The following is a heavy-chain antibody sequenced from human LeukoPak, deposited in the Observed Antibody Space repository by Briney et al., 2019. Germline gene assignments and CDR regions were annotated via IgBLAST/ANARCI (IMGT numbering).Heavy chain of an antibody. J-gene: IGHJ4*02. CDR2: ISVGGNT. D-gene: IGHD2-15*01. Sequence: GGAPRLSCAASGFNLSSYAMSWGPQGPGKGLEWVSAISVGGNTYHADSVKGRFTISRDSSKNTLYLQMNSLRAEDAAVYYCAKAPVTTCSGAYCYPFDYWGQGTLVTVSS. CDR1: GFNLSSYA. CDR3: AKAPVTTCSGAYCYPFDY. V-gene: IGHV3-23*01.